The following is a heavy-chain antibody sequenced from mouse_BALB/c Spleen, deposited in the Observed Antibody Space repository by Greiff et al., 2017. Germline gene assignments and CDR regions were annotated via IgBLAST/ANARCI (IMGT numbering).Heavy chain of an antibody. CDR2: ISSGSSTI. Sequence: VQLQQSGGGLVQPGGSRKLSCAASGFTFSSFGMHWVRQAPEKGLEWVAYISSGSSTIYYADTVKGRFTISRDNPKNTLFLQMTSLRSEDTAMYYCARSTTVVPFDYWGQGTTLTVSS. CDR3: ARSTTVVPFDY. J-gene: IGHJ2*01. V-gene: IGHV5-17*02. D-gene: IGHD1-1*01. CDR1: GFTFSSFG.